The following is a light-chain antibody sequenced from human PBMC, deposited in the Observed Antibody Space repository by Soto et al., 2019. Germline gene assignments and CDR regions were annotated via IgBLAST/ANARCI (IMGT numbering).Light chain of an antibody. CDR2: AAS. Sequence: DIPMTQSPSSLSASVGVRVTITCRARQRISCYLIWYQLKPEKDPKLLIYAASSLQNGLPSRFSGSGTGTDVTLTISSLQPEEFATYYCQQSYSTPRTFGQGTNVEIK. CDR3: QQSYSTPRT. CDR1: QRISCY. V-gene: IGKV1-39*01. J-gene: IGKJ1*01.